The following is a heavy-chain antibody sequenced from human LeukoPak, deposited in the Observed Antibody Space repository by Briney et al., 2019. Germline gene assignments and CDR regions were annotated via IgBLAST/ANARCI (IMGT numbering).Heavy chain of an antibody. CDR2: IYTSGST. CDR3: AGEPQGIAAAGPFDY. V-gene: IGHV4-4*07. Sequence: SETLSLTCTVSGGSISSYYWSWIRQPAGKGLEWIGRIYTSGSTNYNPSLKSRVTMSVDTSKNQFSLKPSSVTAADTAVYYCAGEPQGIAAAGPFDYWGQGTLVTVSS. CDR1: GGSISSYY. D-gene: IGHD6-13*01. J-gene: IGHJ4*02.